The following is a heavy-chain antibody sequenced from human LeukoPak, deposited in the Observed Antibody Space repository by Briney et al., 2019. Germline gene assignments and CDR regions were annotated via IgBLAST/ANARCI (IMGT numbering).Heavy chain of an antibody. J-gene: IGHJ4*02. CDR2: ISSSSSYT. Sequence: PGGSLRLSCAASGFTVSSNYMSWIRQAPGKGLEWVSYISSSSSYTNYADSVKGRFTISRDNAKNSLYLQMNSLRAEDTAVYYCARSKEDKFDYWGQGTLVTVSS. V-gene: IGHV3-11*03. CDR3: ARSKEDKFDY. CDR1: GFTVSSNY.